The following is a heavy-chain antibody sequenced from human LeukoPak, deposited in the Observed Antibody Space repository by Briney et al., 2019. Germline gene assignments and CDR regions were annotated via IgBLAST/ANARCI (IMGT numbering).Heavy chain of an antibody. CDR3: ARGYWNFGL. Sequence: GGSLRLSCAASGFTFSSYAMSWVRQAPGKGLEWVANIKQDGSEKNYVDSVKGRFTSSRDNAKNSLYLQMNRLRVEDTAVYYCARGYWNFGLWGRGTQVTVSS. V-gene: IGHV3-7*01. J-gene: IGHJ2*01. CDR2: IKQDGSEK. CDR1: GFTFSSYA.